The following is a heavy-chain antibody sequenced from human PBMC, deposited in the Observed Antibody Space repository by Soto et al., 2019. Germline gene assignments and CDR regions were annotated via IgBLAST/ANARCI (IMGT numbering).Heavy chain of an antibody. CDR1: GGSFSGYY. D-gene: IGHD1-26*01. V-gene: IGHV4-34*01. CDR3: AHEEVGAPTKPD. Sequence: QVQLQQWGAGLLKPSETLSLTCAVYGGSFSGYYWSWIRQPPGKGLEWIGEINHSGSTNYNPSLKSRVTISVDTSKNQFSLKLSSVTAADTAVYYCAHEEVGAPTKPDWGQGTLVTVSS. CDR2: INHSGST. J-gene: IGHJ4*02.